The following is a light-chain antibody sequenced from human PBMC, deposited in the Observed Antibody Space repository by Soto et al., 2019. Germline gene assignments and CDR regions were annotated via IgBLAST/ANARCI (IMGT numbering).Light chain of an antibody. CDR1: NSDVGGHNY. J-gene: IGLJ1*01. CDR3: SSYTSTNIGYV. Sequence: QSALTQPASVSGSPGQSITISCTGTNSDVGGHNYVSWYQQHPGKAPKLMIFDVSNRPSGVSNRFSGSKSGNTASLTISGLQAEDEADYYCSSYTSTNIGYVFGTGPKLTVL. V-gene: IGLV2-14*01. CDR2: DVS.